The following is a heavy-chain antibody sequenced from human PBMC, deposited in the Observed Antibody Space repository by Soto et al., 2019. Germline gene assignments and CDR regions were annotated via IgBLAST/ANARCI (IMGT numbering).Heavy chain of an antibody. CDR2: IRSKADNYAT. CDR1: GFTFSVSA. J-gene: IGHJ6*02. D-gene: IGHD1-26*01. CDR3: ARLAEWEYYDGMDV. V-gene: IGHV3-73*02. Sequence: EVQLVESGGGLVQPGGSLKLSCAVSGFTFSVSAIHWVRLASGKGLEWVGRIRSKADNYATAYGASVKGRFSISRDDSKNTAYLQMSSLNTEDTAVYYCARLAEWEYYDGMDVWGQGTTVTDSS.